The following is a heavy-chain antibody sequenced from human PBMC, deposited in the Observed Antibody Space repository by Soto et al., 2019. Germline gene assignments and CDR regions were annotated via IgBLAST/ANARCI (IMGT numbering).Heavy chain of an antibody. J-gene: IGHJ6*02. D-gene: IGHD2-21*02. CDR1: GFTFSSYS. CDR3: AKRRVTGGRMDV. Sequence: GGSLRLSCAASGFTFSSYSMNWVRQAPGKGLEWVSAISGSGGSTYYADSVKGRFTISRDNSKNTLYLQMNSLRAEDTAVYYCAKRRVTGGRMDVWGQGTTVTVSS. V-gene: IGHV3-23*01. CDR2: ISGSGGST.